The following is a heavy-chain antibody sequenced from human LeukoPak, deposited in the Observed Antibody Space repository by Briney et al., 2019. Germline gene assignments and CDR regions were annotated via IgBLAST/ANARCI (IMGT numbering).Heavy chain of an antibody. D-gene: IGHD6-19*01. CDR2: INPSGGNT. Sequence: ASVKVSCKXSGYTFTSYYMHWVRQAPGQGLEWIGIINPSGGNTSYAQKFQGRVTMTRDTSTSTVYMELSSLRSEDTAVYYRARDPSAVAGNTLNYWGQGTLVTVSS. J-gene: IGHJ4*02. CDR1: GYTFTSYY. V-gene: IGHV1-46*03. CDR3: ARDPSAVAGNTLNY.